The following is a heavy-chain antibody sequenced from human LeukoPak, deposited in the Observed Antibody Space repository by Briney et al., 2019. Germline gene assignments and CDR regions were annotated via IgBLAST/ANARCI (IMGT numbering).Heavy chain of an antibody. CDR2: ISAYIGNT. CDR1: GYTFSSYD. Sequence: ASVKVSCKASGYTFSSYDITWVRQAPGQGLEWMGWISAYIGNTYYAQNLQGRVTMTTDTSTNTAYMELRSLRSDDTAVYYCARDRPRLLGQERLDYWGQGTLVTVSS. J-gene: IGHJ4*02. CDR3: ARDRPRLLGQERLDY. D-gene: IGHD2-15*01. V-gene: IGHV1-18*01.